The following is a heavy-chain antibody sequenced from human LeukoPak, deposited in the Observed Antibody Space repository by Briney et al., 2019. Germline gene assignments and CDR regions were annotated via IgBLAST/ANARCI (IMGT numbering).Heavy chain of an antibody. CDR2: ISSSGSTI. CDR3: AREACLEWLLLPGCFDL. D-gene: IGHD3-3*01. J-gene: IGHJ2*01. V-gene: IGHV3-48*03. CDR1: GFTFSSYE. Sequence: GGSLRLSCAASGFTFSSYEMNWVRQAPGKGLEWVSYISSSGSTIYYAGSVKGRFTISRDNAKNPLYLQMNSLRAEDTAVYYCAREACLEWLLLPGCFDLWGRGALVTVSS.